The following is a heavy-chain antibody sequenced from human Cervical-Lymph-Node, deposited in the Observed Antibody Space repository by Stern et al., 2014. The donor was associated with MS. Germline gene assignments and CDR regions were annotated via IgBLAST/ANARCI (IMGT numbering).Heavy chain of an antibody. CDR1: GFTFSSYD. V-gene: IGHV3-13*01. J-gene: IGHJ4*02. CDR3: ARGRGYSYGTYYFDY. D-gene: IGHD5-18*01. CDR2: IGTAGDT. Sequence: EVQLEESGGGLVQPGGSLRLSCAASGFTFSSYDMHWVRQATGKGLEWVSAIGTAGDTYYPGSVKGRFTISRENAKNSLYLQMNSLRAGDTAVYYCARGRGYSYGTYYFDYWGQGTLVTVSS.